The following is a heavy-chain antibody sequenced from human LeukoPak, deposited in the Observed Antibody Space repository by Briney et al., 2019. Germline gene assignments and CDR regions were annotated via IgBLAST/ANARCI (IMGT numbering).Heavy chain of an antibody. V-gene: IGHV3-23*01. CDR1: GFTFSSYG. Sequence: GGSLRLSCAASGFTFSSYGMSWVRQAPGKGLEWVSTISTNGGSTYYADSVKGRFTISGDNSKNMLHLQMNSLRAEDTAVYYCAKGRLVVTATDYWGQGTLVTVSS. CDR3: AKGRLVVTATDY. J-gene: IGHJ4*02. CDR2: ISTNGGST. D-gene: IGHD2-15*01.